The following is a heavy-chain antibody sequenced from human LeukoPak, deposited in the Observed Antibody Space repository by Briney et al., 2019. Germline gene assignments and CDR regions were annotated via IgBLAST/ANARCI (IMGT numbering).Heavy chain of an antibody. V-gene: IGHV1-2*02. J-gene: IGHJ4*02. CDR3: ATPRHSSGYYYYFDY. CDR2: INPNSGGT. Sequence: GASVKVSCKASGYIFSGYYIHWVRQAPGQGLEWMGWINPNSGGTNYAQKFQGRVTMTRDTSISTAYMELSRLRSDDTAVYYCATPRHSSGYYYYFDYWGQGTLVTVSS. D-gene: IGHD3-22*01. CDR1: GYIFSGYY.